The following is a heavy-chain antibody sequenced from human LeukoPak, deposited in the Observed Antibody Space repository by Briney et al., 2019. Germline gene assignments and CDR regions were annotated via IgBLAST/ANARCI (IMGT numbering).Heavy chain of an antibody. V-gene: IGHV3-7*03. CDR2: IKQDGSEK. CDR3: ARARGRYCSGGSCFWSDY. J-gene: IGHJ4*02. Sequence: GGSLRLSCAASGFTFSSYWMSWVRQAPGKGLKWVANIKQDGSEKYYVDSVKGRFTISRDNAKNSLYLQMNSLRAEDTAVYYCARARGRYCSGGSCFWSDYWGQGTLVTVSS. D-gene: IGHD2-15*01. CDR1: GFTFSSYW.